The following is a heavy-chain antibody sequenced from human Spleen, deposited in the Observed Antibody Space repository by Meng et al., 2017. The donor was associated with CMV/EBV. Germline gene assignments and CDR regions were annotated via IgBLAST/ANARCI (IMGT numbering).Heavy chain of an antibody. J-gene: IGHJ4*02. D-gene: IGHD2-21*02. V-gene: IGHV3-73*01. Sequence: HWVRKASGKGLEWVGRIRSKVNSYATAYGESVKGRFTISRDDSKNTVYLQMSSLKTEDTAVYYCARIERRRILKYCGSDCSTTDYWGQGTLVTVSS. CDR3: ARIERRRILKYCGSDCSTTDY. CDR2: IRSKVNSYAT.